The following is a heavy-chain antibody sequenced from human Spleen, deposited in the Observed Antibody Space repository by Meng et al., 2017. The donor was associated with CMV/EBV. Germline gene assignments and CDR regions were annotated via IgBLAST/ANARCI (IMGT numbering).Heavy chain of an antibody. CDR1: GGSINSANW. CDR2: IYHSGST. V-gene: IGHV4-4*02. Sequence: GTVSLTCGVSGGSINSANWWSWVRQPPGKGLEWIGEIYHSGSTHYNPSLKSRVTMSIDKSKNEFSLNLISVTAADTAVYYCVRAFSSWGQGTLVTVSS. CDR3: VRAFSS. J-gene: IGHJ5*02. D-gene: IGHD6-6*01.